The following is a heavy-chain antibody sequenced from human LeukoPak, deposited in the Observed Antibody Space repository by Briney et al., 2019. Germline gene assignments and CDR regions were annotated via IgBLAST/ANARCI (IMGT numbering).Heavy chain of an antibody. Sequence: PGGSLRLSCAVSGITFSNYGMNWVRQAPGKGLEWVAGISGSDTGNNYADSVKGRFIISRDNPKNTLYLQMNSLRAEDTAVYYCAKRGVVIRVILVGFHKEAYYFDSWGQGALVTVSS. CDR1: GITFSNYG. V-gene: IGHV3-23*01. CDR2: ISGSDTGN. CDR3: AKRGVVIRVILVGFHKEAYYFDS. D-gene: IGHD3/OR15-3a*01. J-gene: IGHJ4*02.